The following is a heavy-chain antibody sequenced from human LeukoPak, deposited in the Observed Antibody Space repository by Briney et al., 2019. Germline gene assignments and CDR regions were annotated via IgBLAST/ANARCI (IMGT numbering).Heavy chain of an antibody. V-gene: IGHV3-15*01. CDR2: IKSNSDGGTT. CDR1: GFTFTNAW. Sequence: GGSLRLSCAASGFTFTNAWMNWVRQAPGKGLEWVGRIKSNSDGGTTDYAAPVKGRFTISRDDSKHTVYLQMDSLKIEDTAVYYCSTLLHWGQGALVTVSS. J-gene: IGHJ4*02. CDR3: STLLH.